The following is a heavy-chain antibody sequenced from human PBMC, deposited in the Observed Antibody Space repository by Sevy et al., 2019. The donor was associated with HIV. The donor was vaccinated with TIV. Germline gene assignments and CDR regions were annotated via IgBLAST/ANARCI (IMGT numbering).Heavy chain of an antibody. CDR3: ARGKSGYGYGLDY. V-gene: IGHV3-66*01. CDR2: IYSDGST. Sequence: GGSLRLSCAASGFPASSNYMSWVRQAPGKGLEWVSVIYSDGSTYHADPVKGRFTISRDNSKNTLYLQMNSLRVEDTAVYYCARGKSGYGYGLDYWGQGTLVTVSS. D-gene: IGHD5-18*01. J-gene: IGHJ4*02. CDR1: GFPASSNY.